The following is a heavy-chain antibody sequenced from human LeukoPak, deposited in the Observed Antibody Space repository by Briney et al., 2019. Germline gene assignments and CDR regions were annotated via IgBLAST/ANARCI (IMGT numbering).Heavy chain of an antibody. CDR1: GFSLSTSGMR. V-gene: IGHV2-70*04. Sequence: SGPALVKPTQTLTLTCTFSGFSLSTSGMRVSWIRQPPGKALEWLARIDWDDDKFYNTSLRTRLTISKDTSKNQVVLKMTNKDPVDTATYYCARMAPPVGYYDSSGYCDYWGQGTLVTVSS. D-gene: IGHD3-22*01. CDR2: IDWDDDK. J-gene: IGHJ4*02. CDR3: ARMAPPVGYYDSSGYCDY.